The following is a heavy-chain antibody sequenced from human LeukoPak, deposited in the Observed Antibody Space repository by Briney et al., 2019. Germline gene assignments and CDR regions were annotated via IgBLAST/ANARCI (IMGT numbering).Heavy chain of an antibody. CDR2: INPNSGGT. CDR1: GYTFTGYY. CDR3: ARADRAAAGAPER. Sequence: ASVKVSCKASGYTFTGYYMHWVRQAPGQGLEWMGWINPNSGGTNYAQKFQGRVTMTRDTSISTAYMELSRLRSDDTAVYYCARADRAAAGAPERWGQGTLVTVSS. D-gene: IGHD6-13*01. J-gene: IGHJ4*02. V-gene: IGHV1-2*02.